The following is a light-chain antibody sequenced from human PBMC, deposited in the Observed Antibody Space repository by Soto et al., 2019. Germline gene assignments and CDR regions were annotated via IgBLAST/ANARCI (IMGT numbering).Light chain of an antibody. Sequence: EIVLTQSPGTLSVSPGERATLSCRASQTISSNNLAWYQQKPGQAPSLLIYGTSSRATGIPDRFSGSGSGTDFPLTIRRLEPEDPAIYYCQQYGSWTFGQGTKVEI. CDR1: QTISSNN. CDR3: QQYGSWT. V-gene: IGKV3-20*01. CDR2: GTS. J-gene: IGKJ1*01.